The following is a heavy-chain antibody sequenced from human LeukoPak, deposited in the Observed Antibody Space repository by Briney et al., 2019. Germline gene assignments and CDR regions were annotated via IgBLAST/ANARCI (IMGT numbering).Heavy chain of an antibody. D-gene: IGHD4-23*01. CDR2: IYWDDDK. Sequence: SGPTLVSPTQTLTLTCTFSGFSLSTNAVGVGWIRQPPGEALEWLAVIYWDDDKRYSPSLKSRLTIIKDPSKNQVVLTMTNMDPVDTATYYCAHSCGGGNSAYFDHWGQGTLVTVSS. J-gene: IGHJ4*02. CDR1: GFSLSTNAVG. V-gene: IGHV2-5*02. CDR3: AHSCGGGNSAYFDH.